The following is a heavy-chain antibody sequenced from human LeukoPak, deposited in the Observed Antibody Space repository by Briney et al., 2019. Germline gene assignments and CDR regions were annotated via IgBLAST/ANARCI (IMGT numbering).Heavy chain of an antibody. V-gene: IGHV3-23*01. Sequence: PGGSLRLSCAASGFTFSSYGMSWVRQAPGKGLEWVSAISGSGGSTYYADSVKGRFTISRDNSKNTLYLQMNSLRAEDTAVYYCAKDLYYYDSSGSPADYWGQGTLVTVSS. CDR2: ISGSGGST. CDR3: AKDLYYYDSSGSPADY. CDR1: GFTFSSYG. D-gene: IGHD3-22*01. J-gene: IGHJ4*02.